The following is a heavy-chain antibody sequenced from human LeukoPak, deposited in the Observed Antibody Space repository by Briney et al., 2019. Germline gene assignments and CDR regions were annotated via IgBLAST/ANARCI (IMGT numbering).Heavy chain of an antibody. CDR3: ARFIVVVPAALGDY. CDR2: INFNSGGT. CDR1: GYPFTGYY. J-gene: IGHJ4*02. D-gene: IGHD2-2*01. Sequence: GASVKLSCKASGYPFTGYYVHWVRQAPGQGLEWMGRINFNSGGTNYAQKFQGRVTMTRDTSNSTAYMELNRLRSDDTAVYYCARFIVVVPAALGDYWGEGTLVTVSS. V-gene: IGHV1-2*06.